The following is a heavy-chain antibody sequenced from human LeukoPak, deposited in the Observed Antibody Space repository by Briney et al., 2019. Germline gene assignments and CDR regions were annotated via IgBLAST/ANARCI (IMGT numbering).Heavy chain of an antibody. CDR2: ISWDGGST. D-gene: IGHD2-15*01. V-gene: IGHV3-43D*03. CDR3: AGRSGPDDY. CDR1: GFTFDDYA. Sequence: GGSLRLSCAASGFTFDDYAMHWVRQAPGKGLEWVSLISWDGGSTYYADSVKGRFTISRDNAKKSLYLQMNSLRVEDTAVYYCAGRSGPDDYWGQGTLVTVSS. J-gene: IGHJ4*02.